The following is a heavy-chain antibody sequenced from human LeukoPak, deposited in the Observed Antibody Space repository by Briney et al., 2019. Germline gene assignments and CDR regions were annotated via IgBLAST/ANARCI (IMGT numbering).Heavy chain of an antibody. V-gene: IGHV1-69*13. CDR3: ARDHRGYFDY. CDR1: GYTFTSYY. Sequence: SVKVSCKASGYTFTSYYMHWVRQAPGQGLEWMGGIIPIFGTANYAQKFQGRVTITADESTSTAYMELSSLRSEDTAVYYCARDHRGYFDYWGQGTLVTVSS. CDR2: IIPIFGTA. J-gene: IGHJ4*02.